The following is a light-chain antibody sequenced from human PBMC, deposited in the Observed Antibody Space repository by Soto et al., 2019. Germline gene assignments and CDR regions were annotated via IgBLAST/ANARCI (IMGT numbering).Light chain of an antibody. J-gene: IGLJ2*01. V-gene: IGLV6-57*01. Sequence: NFMLTQPHSVSESPGKTVIISCTRSSGSIASSYVQWFQQRPGSSPTTVIYENHQRPCGVSDRFSGSVDSSSNSASLTISGLKTEDAGDYYCQSYDGSTPVVFGGGTKLTVL. CDR3: QSYDGSTPVV. CDR1: SGSIASSY. CDR2: ENH.